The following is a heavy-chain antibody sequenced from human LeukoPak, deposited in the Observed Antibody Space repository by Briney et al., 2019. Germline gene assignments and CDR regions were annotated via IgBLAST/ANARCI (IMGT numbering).Heavy chain of an antibody. CDR2: IRDSGSST. J-gene: IGHJ4*02. CDR3: AKYGPQDSGSSHFDY. V-gene: IGHV3-23*01. CDR1: GFTFSSYA. D-gene: IGHD1-26*01. Sequence: GGSLRLSCAASGFTFSSYAMSWVRQAPGKGLEWVSAIRDSGSSTHYADSVKGRFTTPRDNSKNTLFLQMNSLRAEDTAIYYCAKYGPQDSGSSHFDYWGQGALVTVSS.